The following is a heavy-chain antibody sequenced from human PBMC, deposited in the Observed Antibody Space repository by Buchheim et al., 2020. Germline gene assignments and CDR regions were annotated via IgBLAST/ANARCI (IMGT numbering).Heavy chain of an antibody. CDR2: TTPIFNVE. D-gene: IGHD3-22*01. V-gene: IGHV1-69*02. J-gene: IGHJ4*02. CDR3: VIGRHYDNNGYRF. CDR1: GGTFSSYI. Sequence: QVQLVQSGAEVKNLGSSVKVSCKASGGTFSSYIITWVRQAPGQGLEWMGTTTPIFNVENYAQTLKNRVTITADKSTSSVYMELTSLRYEDTAVYYCVIGRHYDNNGYRFWGQGTL.